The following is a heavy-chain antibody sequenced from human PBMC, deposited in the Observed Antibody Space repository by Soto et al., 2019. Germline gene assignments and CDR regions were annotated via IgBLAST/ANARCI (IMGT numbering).Heavy chain of an antibody. CDR1: GGTFRNYP. V-gene: IGHV1-69*04. CDR3: AKVSSSWYAGFFDL. Sequence: SVKVSCKASGGTFRNYPINWVRQAPGQGLEWMGSIFPLTDIPDYAQNFQARLTISADKSTSTAYMELSSLTSDDTAVYYCAKVSSSWYAGFFDLWGQGTLVTVSS. D-gene: IGHD6-13*01. CDR2: IFPLTDIP. J-gene: IGHJ4*02.